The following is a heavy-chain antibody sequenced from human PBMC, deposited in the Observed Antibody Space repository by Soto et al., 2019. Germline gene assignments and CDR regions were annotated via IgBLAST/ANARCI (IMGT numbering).Heavy chain of an antibody. CDR2: INHSGST. D-gene: IGHD6-19*01. Sequence: PSETLSLTCAVYGGSFSGYYWSWIRQPPGKGLEWIGEINHSGSTNYNPSLRSRVTISVDTSTSTVYMELSSLRSEDTAVYYCARVTDDSSGWWDRQDWGQGTLVTVSS. J-gene: IGHJ4*02. CDR3: ARVTDDSSGWWDRQD. CDR1: GGSFSGYY. V-gene: IGHV4-34*01.